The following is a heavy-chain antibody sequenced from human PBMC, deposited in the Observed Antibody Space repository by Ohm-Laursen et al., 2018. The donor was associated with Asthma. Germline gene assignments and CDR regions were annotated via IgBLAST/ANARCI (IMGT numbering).Heavy chain of an antibody. CDR3: LVGSGSYGGLGY. CDR2: ISTASTFI. Sequence: SLRLSCAASGYTFSRYSIHWVRQVPGKGLEWVASISTASTFIYYADSVRGRFTTSRDNAKNSLYLQMNSLRAEDTAVYFCLVGSGSYGGLGYWGQGTLVTV. V-gene: IGHV3-21*01. J-gene: IGHJ4*02. CDR1: GYTFSRYS. D-gene: IGHD3-10*01.